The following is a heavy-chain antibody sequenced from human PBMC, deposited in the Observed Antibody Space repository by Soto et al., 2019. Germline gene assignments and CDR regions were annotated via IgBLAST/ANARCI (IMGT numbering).Heavy chain of an antibody. J-gene: IGHJ5*02. D-gene: IGHD4-17*01. CDR3: ARDPDYGDYFWFAP. CDR1: GGTFSSYA. Sequence: SVKVSCKASGGTFSSYAISWVQQAPGQGLEWMGGIIPIFGTANYAQKFQGRVTITADESTSTAYMELSSLRSEDTAVYYCARDPDYGDYFWFAPWGQGSLVTVSS. CDR2: IIPIFGTA. V-gene: IGHV1-69*13.